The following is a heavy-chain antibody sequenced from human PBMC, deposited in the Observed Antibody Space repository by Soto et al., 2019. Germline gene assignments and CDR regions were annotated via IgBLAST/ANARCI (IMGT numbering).Heavy chain of an antibody. CDR2: ISAYNGNT. V-gene: IGHV1-18*01. J-gene: IGHJ6*03. CDR1: GYTFTSYG. CDR3: ERGTEANYYYYMDV. Sequence: ASVKVSCKASGYTFTSYGISWVRQAPGQGLEWMGWISAYNGNTNYAQKLQGRVTMTTDTSTSTAYMELRSLRSDDTAVYYCERGTEANYYYYMDVWGKGTTVTVSS.